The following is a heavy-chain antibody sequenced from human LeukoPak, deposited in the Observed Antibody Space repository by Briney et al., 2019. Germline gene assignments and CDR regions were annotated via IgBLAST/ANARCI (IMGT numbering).Heavy chain of an antibody. D-gene: IGHD3-9*01. J-gene: IGHJ6*02. V-gene: IGHV1-3*01. Sequence: GASVKVSCKASGYTFTSYAMHWVRQAPGQRLEWMGWINAGNGNTKYSQNFQGRVTITRDTSASTAYMELSSLRSEDTAVYYCARDPYFDWLLEGNYYYAMDVWGQGTTVTVSS. CDR1: GYTFTSYA. CDR3: ARDPYFDWLLEGNYYYAMDV. CDR2: INAGNGNT.